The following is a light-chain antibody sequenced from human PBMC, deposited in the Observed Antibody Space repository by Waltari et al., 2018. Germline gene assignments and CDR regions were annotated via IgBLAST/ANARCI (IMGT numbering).Light chain of an antibody. J-gene: IGLJ3*02. CDR3: NSFTTSTTWV. CDR1: SADVGAYDH. CDR2: EVN. V-gene: IGLV2-14*01. Sequence: QSALTQPASVSGSPGQSITISCTGTSADVGAYDHVSWFQQYPGKAPKLLSFEVNGRPSGVSNRFSGSKSGNTASLTISGLQAEDEADYYCNSFTTSTTWVFGGGTKLTVL.